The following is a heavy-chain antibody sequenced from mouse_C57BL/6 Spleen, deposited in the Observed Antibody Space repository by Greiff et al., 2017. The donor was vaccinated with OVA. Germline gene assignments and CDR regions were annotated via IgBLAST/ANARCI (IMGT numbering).Heavy chain of an antibody. V-gene: IGHV1-80*01. D-gene: IGHD3-2*02. Sequence: QVQLQQSGAELVKPGASVKISCKASGYAFSSYWMNWVKQRPGKGLEWIGQIYPGDGDTNYNGKFKGKATLTEDKSSSTAYMQLSSLTSEDSAVYFCARRAAQATSLFDYWGQGTTLTVSS. J-gene: IGHJ2*01. CDR2: IYPGDGDT. CDR1: GYAFSSYW. CDR3: ARRAAQATSLFDY.